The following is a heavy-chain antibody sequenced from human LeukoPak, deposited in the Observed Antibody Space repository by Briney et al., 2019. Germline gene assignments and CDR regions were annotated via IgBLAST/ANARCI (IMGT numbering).Heavy chain of an antibody. J-gene: IGHJ4*02. CDR2: ISGSGGST. CDR3: AKDQGGITMVRGVRLGFDY. V-gene: IGHV3-23*01. Sequence: GSLRLSCAASGFTFSSYEMNWVRQAPGKGLEWVSAISGSGGSTYYAGSVKGRFTISRDNSKNTLYLQMNSLRAEDTAVYYCAKDQGGITMVRGVRLGFDYWGQGTLVTVSS. CDR1: GFTFSSYE. D-gene: IGHD3-10*01.